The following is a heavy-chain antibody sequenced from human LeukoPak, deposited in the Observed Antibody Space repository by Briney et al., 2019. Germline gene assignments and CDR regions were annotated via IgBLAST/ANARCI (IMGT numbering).Heavy chain of an antibody. CDR3: ARPVSGVVVPAAGAFDI. V-gene: IGHV3-30*03. Sequence: GSLRLSCAASGFTFSSYGMHWVRQAPGKGLEWVAVISYDGSNKYYADSVKGRFTISRDNSKNTLYLQMNSLRAEDTAVYYCARPVSGVVVPAAGAFDIWGQGTMVTVSS. J-gene: IGHJ3*02. CDR2: ISYDGSNK. CDR1: GFTFSSYG. D-gene: IGHD2-2*01.